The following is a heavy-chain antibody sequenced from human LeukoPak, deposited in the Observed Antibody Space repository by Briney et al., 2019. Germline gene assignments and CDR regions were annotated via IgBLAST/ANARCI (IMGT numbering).Heavy chain of an antibody. CDR1: GFTFSDYW. D-gene: IGHD6-13*01. CDR3: AKLLTRAAAGPFDY. Sequence: GGSLRLSCAASGFTFSDYWMHWVRQAPGKGLVWVSLINNDGSTTTYADSVKGRFTISRDNAKNTLYLQMNSLGAEDTAVYYCAKLLTRAAAGPFDYWGQGTLVTVSS. CDR2: INNDGSTT. J-gene: IGHJ4*02. V-gene: IGHV3-74*01.